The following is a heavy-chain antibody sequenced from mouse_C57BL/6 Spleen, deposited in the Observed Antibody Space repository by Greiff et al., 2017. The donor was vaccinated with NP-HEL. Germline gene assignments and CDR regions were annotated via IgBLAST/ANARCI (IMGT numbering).Heavy chain of an antibody. CDR3: EKNDYDGAWFAY. CDR1: GFTFSDYG. CDR2: ISSGSSTI. Sequence: EVMLVESGGGLVKPGGSLKLSCAASGFTFSDYGMHWVRQSPEKGLEWVAYISSGSSTIYYADTVKGRFTISRDNAKNTLFLQMTSLRSEDTAMYYCEKNDYDGAWFAYWGQGTLVTVSA. J-gene: IGHJ3*01. D-gene: IGHD2-4*01. V-gene: IGHV5-17*01.